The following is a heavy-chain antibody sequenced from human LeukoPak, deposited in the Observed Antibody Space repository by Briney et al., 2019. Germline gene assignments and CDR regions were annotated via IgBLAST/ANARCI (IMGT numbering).Heavy chain of an antibody. CDR3: AKDCYAGTGSYCHYGMDV. CDR2: IWFDGSEK. V-gene: IGHV3-33*03. Sequence: GGSLRLSCAASGFTFSYYGMHWVRQAPGKGLEWVAIIWFDGSEKYYADSVKGRFTISRDNSKNTLYLQMDSLRADDTAVYYCAKDCYAGTGSYCHYGMDVWGQGTTVTVSS. D-gene: IGHD3-10*01. J-gene: IGHJ6*02. CDR1: GFTFSYYG.